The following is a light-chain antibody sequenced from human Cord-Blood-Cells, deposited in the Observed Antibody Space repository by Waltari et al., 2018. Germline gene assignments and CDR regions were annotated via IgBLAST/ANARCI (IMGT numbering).Light chain of an antibody. Sequence: QSALTQPASVSGSPGQSITLSCTGTSSEVGGSNSVSWYQQHPGKAPKLMIYDVSNRPSGVSNRFSGSKSGNTASLTISGLQAEDEADYYCSSYTSSSPVVFGGGTKLTVL. CDR2: DVS. J-gene: IGLJ2*01. V-gene: IGLV2-14*01. CDR1: SSEVGGSNS. CDR3: SSYTSSSPVV.